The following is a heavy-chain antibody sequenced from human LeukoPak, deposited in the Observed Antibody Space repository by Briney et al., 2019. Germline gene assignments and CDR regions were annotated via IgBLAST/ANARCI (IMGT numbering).Heavy chain of an antibody. CDR3: ARQGGSPDWFDP. V-gene: IGHV4-39*01. CDR2: LYYTGSA. D-gene: IGHD1-26*01. J-gene: IGHJ5*02. CDR1: GGSIISAAYY. Sequence: SETLSPTCTVSGGSIISAAYYWAWIRQSPGKGLEWIGGLYYTGSAYYNPSPKSRVTIFVDTSKKQFSLKLTSVTAGDTAVYYCARQGGSPDWFDPWGQGTLVTVSS.